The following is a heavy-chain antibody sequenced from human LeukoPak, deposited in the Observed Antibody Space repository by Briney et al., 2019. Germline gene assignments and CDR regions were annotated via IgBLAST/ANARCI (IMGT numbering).Heavy chain of an antibody. J-gene: IGHJ4*02. D-gene: IGHD1-26*01. CDR3: ARDLGGIYFDY. Sequence: SETLSLICTVSDASISGYYWSWIRRPPGKGLEWIGSIHFSGSTNYNPSLRSRVTISVDTSKNQLSLKLSSVTAADTAVYYCARDLGGIYFDYWGPGTLVTVSS. V-gene: IGHV4-59*01. CDR1: DASISGYY. CDR2: IHFSGST.